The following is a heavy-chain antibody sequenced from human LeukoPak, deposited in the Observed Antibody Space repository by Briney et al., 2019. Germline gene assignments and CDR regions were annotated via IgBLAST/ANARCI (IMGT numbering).Heavy chain of an antibody. CDR1: GFTFSSYW. V-gene: IGHV3-7*01. J-gene: IGHJ4*02. CDR3: ARDRHSGHFD. CDR2: IKQDGSEK. Sequence: GGSLRLSCAASGFTFSSYWMSWVRQAPGKGLEWVANIKQDGSEKYSVDSMKGRFTIFRDNAKNSLYLQMNSLRAEDTAIYYCARDRHSGHFDWGQGTLVTVSS. D-gene: IGHD1-26*01.